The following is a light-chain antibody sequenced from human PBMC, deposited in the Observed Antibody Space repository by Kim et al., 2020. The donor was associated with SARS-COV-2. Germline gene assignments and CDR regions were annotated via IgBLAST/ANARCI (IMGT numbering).Light chain of an antibody. V-gene: IGKV1D-12*01. Sequence: DIQMTQSPSSVSASVGDRVTITCRASEVISTWLGWYQQRPGKAPTLLIYGSSTLQTGVPSRFRGSGSGTHFTLTISSLQPEDFATYYCQQADSFPITFRQGTRLEIK. CDR3: QQADSFPIT. CDR1: EVISTW. J-gene: IGKJ5*01. CDR2: GSS.